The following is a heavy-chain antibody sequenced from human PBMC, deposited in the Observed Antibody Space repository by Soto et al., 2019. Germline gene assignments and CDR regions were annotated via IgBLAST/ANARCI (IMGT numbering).Heavy chain of an antibody. D-gene: IGHD2-2*02. V-gene: IGHV1-18*01. CDR1: GYTFTSYG. J-gene: IGHJ5*02. CDR3: ARRNRYCSSTSCYTMYNWFDP. Sequence: ASVKVSCKASGYTFTSYGISWVRQPPAQGLEWMGWISAYNGNTTYAQKLRGRVTMTTDTSTSTDYMKMRRLGSDDAAVYYCARRNRYCSSTSCYTMYNWFDPWGQGTLVTVSS. CDR2: ISAYNGNT.